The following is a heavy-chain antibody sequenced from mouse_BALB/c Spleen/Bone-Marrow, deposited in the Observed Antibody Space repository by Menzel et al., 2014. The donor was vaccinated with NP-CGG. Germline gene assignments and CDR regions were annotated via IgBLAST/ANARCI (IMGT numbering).Heavy chain of an antibody. CDR2: INPGSGGT. V-gene: IGHV1-54*01. J-gene: IGHJ4*01. CDR3: ARRDYAMDY. Sequence: QVQLKQSGAELVRPGTSVKVSCKASGYAFXNYLIEWVKQRPGQGLEWIGVINPGSGGTNYNEKFKGKATLTADKSSSTAYMQLSSLTSDDSAVYFCARRDYAMDYWGQGTSVTVSS. CDR1: GYAFXNYL.